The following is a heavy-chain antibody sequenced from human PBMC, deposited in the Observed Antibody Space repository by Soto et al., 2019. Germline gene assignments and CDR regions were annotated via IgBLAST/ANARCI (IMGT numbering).Heavy chain of an antibody. J-gene: IGHJ5*02. CDR3: ARDRVIAAAPINWFDP. CDR2: IWYDGSNK. V-gene: IGHV3-33*01. Sequence: QVQLVESGGGVVQPGRSLRLSCAASGFTFSSYGMHWVRQAPGKGLEWVAVIWYDGSNKYYADSVKGRFTISRDNSKNTLYLQMNSLRAEDTAVYYCARDRVIAAAPINWFDPWGQETLVTVSS. D-gene: IGHD6-13*01. CDR1: GFTFSSYG.